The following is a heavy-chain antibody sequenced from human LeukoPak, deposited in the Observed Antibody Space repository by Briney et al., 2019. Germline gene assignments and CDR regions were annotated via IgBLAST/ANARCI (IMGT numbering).Heavy chain of an antibody. D-gene: IGHD3-3*01. CDR1: GGSISSGDYY. J-gene: IGHJ3*02. CDR2: IYYSGST. V-gene: IGHV4-30-4*08. CDR3: ARHQHDFWSGSDAFDI. Sequence: SQTLSLTCTVSGGSISSGDYYWRWIRQPPGKGLEWIGYIYYSGSTYYNPSLKSRVTISVDTSKNQFSLKLSSVTAADTAVYYCARHQHDFWSGSDAFDIWGQGTMVTVSS.